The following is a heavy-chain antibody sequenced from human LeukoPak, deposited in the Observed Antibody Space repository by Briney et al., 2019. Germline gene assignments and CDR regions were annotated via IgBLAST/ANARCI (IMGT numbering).Heavy chain of an antibody. V-gene: IGHV3-66*01. J-gene: IGHJ2*01. CDR1: GFTVSSNY. CDR2: IYSDGSA. D-gene: IGHD2-2*01. Sequence: TGGSLRLSCAASGFTVSSNYMSWVRQAPGEGLEWVSVIYSDGSAYYTDSVKGRFTISRDNSKSTIYLQMNSLRAEDTAVYYWARWYANYWYFDLWGRGTLVTVSS. CDR3: ARWYANYWYFDL.